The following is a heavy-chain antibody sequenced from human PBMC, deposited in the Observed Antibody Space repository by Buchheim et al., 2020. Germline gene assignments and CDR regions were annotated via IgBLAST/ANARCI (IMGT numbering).Heavy chain of an antibody. J-gene: IGHJ4*02. CDR2: ISYDGSNK. V-gene: IGHV3-30*04. D-gene: IGHD4-23*01. CDR3: ARDLSRAVVKGYYFDY. Sequence: QVQLVESGGGVVQPGRSLRLSCAASGFTFSSYAMHWVRQAPGKGLEWVAVISYDGSNKYYADSVKGRFTISRDNSKKTLYLQMNSRRAEDTAVYYCARDLSRAVVKGYYFDYWGQGTL. CDR1: GFTFSSYA.